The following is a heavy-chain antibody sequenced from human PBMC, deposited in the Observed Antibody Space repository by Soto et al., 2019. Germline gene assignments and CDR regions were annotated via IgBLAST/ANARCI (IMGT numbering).Heavy chain of an antibody. V-gene: IGHV3-43*01. CDR2: ISRDGANT. CDR1: GFTFDDYN. Sequence: GSLRLSCAASGFTFDDYNMHWVRQAPGKGLEWVSLISRDGANTNYAESVKGRVTISRDNSKNSLYLHMKSLRTEDTALYYCVKETYYYDVSSYYPLGSWGQGTLVTVSS. D-gene: IGHD3-22*01. J-gene: IGHJ5*02. CDR3: VKETYYYDVSSYYPLGS.